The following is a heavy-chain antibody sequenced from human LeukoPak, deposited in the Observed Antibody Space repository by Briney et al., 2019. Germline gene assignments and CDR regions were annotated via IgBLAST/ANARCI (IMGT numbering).Heavy chain of an antibody. D-gene: IGHD2-2*01. CDR1: GGSISSGSYY. CDR2: IYTSGST. CDR3: ARESSHYYMDV. J-gene: IGHJ6*03. V-gene: IGHV4-61*02. Sequence: PSQTLSLTCTVSGGSISSGSYYWSWIRQPPGKGLEWIGRIYTSGSTNYNPSLKSRVTISVDTSKNQFSLKLSSVTAADTAVYYCARESSHYYMDVWGKGTTVTVSS.